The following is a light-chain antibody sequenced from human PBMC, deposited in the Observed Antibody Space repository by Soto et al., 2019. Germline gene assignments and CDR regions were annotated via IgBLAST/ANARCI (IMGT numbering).Light chain of an antibody. Sequence: DIQMTQSPSSVSASVGDRVTITCRASQDISDWLAWHQQKPGEAPKLLIYAATTLHSGVPSRFSGSGSGTDFTLTISSLQPEDFATYYRQQGHTFPLTFGGGTKVEIK. J-gene: IGKJ4*01. V-gene: IGKV1-12*01. CDR1: QDISDW. CDR2: AAT. CDR3: QQGHTFPLT.